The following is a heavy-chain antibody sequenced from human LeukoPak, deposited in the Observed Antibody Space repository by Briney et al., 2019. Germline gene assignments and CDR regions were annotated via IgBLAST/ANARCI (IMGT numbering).Heavy chain of an antibody. CDR2: ISWNSGSI. CDR1: GFTFDDYA. CDR3: AKAGFGAYVDY. D-gene: IGHD3-3*01. V-gene: IGHV3-9*01. Sequence: GGSLRLSCAASGFTFDDYAMHWVRQAPGKGLEWVSGISWNSGSIGYADSVKGRFTISRDNAKNSLYLQMNSLRAEDTALYYCAKAGFGAYVDYWGQGTLVTVSS. J-gene: IGHJ4*02.